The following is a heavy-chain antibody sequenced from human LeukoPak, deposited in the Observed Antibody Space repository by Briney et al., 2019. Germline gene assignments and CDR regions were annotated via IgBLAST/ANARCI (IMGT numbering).Heavy chain of an antibody. J-gene: IGHJ3*02. CDR3: ARERGYCSSSTCYTSDAFDI. V-gene: IGHV1-2*04. CDR2: INPNSGGT. Sequence: ASVNVSCKASGYTFTGYYMHWVRQAPGQGLEWMGWINPNSGGTNYAQKFQGWVTMTRDTSISTAYMELSRLRSDDTAVYYCARERGYCSSSTCYTSDAFDIWGQGTMVTVSS. CDR1: GYTFTGYY. D-gene: IGHD2-2*02.